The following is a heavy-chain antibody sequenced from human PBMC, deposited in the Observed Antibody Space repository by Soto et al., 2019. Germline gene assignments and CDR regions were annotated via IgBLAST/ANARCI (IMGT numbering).Heavy chain of an antibody. D-gene: IGHD3-3*01. CDR1: GGSFSGYY. V-gene: IGHV4-34*01. CDR3: ARKTIFGRVSWFDP. Sequence: SETLSLTCAVYGGSFSGYYWSWIRQPPGKGLEWIGEINHSGSTNYNPSLKSRVTISVDTSKNQFSLKLSSVTAADTAVYYCARKTIFGRVSWFDPWGQGTLVTVSS. CDR2: INHSGST. J-gene: IGHJ5*02.